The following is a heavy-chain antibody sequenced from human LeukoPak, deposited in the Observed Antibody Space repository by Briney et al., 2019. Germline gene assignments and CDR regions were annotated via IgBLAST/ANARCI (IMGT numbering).Heavy chain of an antibody. CDR1: GFTFSSYG. J-gene: IGHJ3*02. CDR3: ARVDASDAFDI. CDR2: ISGSGGST. Sequence: GGSLRLSCAASGFTFSSYGMSWVRQAPGKGLEWVSAISGSGGSTYYADSVKGRFTISTDNSKNTLYLQMNSLRAEDTAVYYCARVDASDAFDIWGQGTMVTVSS. V-gene: IGHV3-23*01.